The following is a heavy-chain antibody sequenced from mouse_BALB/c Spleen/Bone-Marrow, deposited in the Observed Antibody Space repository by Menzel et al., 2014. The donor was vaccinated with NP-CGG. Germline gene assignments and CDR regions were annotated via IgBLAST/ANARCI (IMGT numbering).Heavy chain of an antibody. Sequence: EVKLVESGGGLVQPGGSLKLSCAASGFTFSSYGMSWVRQTPDKRLELVASINSNGGSTYYPDSVKGRFPISRDNAKNTLSLQMSSLKSEDTAMYYCARGNYGNYVDYFDYWGQGTTLTVSS. CDR2: INSNGGST. CDR1: GFTFSSYG. CDR3: ARGNYGNYVDYFDY. D-gene: IGHD2-1*01. J-gene: IGHJ2*01. V-gene: IGHV5-6-3*01.